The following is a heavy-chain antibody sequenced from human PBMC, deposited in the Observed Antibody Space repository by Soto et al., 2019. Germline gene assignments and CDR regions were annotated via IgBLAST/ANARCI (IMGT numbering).Heavy chain of an antibody. CDR2: IRSRGDYT. Sequence: PGGSLRLSCAASGFTFSDYYMSWIRQAPGKGLEWISHIRSRGDYTSYADSVKGRFTISRDNANNSLYLQMNSLRAEDTAVYYCARQCYTVATISGDFDSWGQGTLVTVSS. CDR3: ARQCYTVATISGDFDS. V-gene: IGHV3-11*06. J-gene: IGHJ4*02. CDR1: GFTFSDYY. D-gene: IGHD2-8*01.